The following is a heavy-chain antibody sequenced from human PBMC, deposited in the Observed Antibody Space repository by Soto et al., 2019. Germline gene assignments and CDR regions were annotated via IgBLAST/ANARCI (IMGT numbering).Heavy chain of an antibody. V-gene: IGHV3-23*01. CDR1: GFTFSSYA. D-gene: IGHD2-15*01. CDR2: ISGSDDST. Sequence: EVQLLESGGGLVQPGESLRLSCAASGFTFSSYAMSWVRQAPGKGLEWVSVISGSDDSTYYADSVNGRFTISRDNSKNALYLQINTLRPEDTAVYYWAKMRITSTFAYWGPGTLVTASS. J-gene: IGHJ4*02. CDR3: AKMRITSTFAY.